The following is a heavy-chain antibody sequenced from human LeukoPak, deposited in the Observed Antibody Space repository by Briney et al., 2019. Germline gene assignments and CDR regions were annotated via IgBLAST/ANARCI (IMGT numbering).Heavy chain of an antibody. V-gene: IGHV3-11*04. CDR3: ARVTSLCSSTSCGDY. Sequence: GGSLRLSCAVSGFTFNTYWMSWVRQAPGKGLEWVSYISSSGSTIYYADSVKGRFTISRDNAKNSLYLQMNSLRAEDTAVYYCARVTSLCSSTSCGDYWGQGTLVTVSS. D-gene: IGHD2-2*01. CDR1: GFTFNTYW. J-gene: IGHJ4*02. CDR2: ISSSGSTI.